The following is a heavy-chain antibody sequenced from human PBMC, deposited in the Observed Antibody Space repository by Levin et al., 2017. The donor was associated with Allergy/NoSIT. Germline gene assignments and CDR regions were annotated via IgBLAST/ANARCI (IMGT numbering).Heavy chain of an antibody. D-gene: IGHD6-6*01. J-gene: IGHJ6*02. Sequence: SETLSLTCTVSGDSISSSRYYWGWIRKPPGRGLEWIGSIYFSGGTYYKPSLKSRVTISLDTSKNHFSLKLSSVTAADTAVYYCARDRPTKGMDVWGQGTTVTVSS. CDR1: GDSISSSRYY. V-gene: IGHV4-39*07. CDR3: ARDRPTKGMDV. CDR2: IYFSGGT.